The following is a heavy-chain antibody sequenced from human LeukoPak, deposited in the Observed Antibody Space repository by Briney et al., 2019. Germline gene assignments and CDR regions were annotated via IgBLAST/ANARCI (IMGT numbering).Heavy chain of an antibody. CDR2: INPNSGGT. CDR1: GYTFTDYY. V-gene: IGHV1-2*02. D-gene: IGHD2-2*02. Sequence: EASVKVSCKASGYTFTDYYMHWVRQAPGQGLEWMGWINPNSGGTNYAQKFQGRVTMTRDTSISTAYMELSRLRSDDTAVYYCARDFGCSSTSCYTRAFDIWGQGTMVTVSS. J-gene: IGHJ3*02. CDR3: ARDFGCSSTSCYTRAFDI.